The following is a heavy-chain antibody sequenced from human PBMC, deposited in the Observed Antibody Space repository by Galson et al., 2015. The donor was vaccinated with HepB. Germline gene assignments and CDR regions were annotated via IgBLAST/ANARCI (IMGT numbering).Heavy chain of an antibody. V-gene: IGHV1-69*13. J-gene: IGHJ6*03. Sequence: SVKVSCKASGGTFSSYAISWVRQAPGQGLEWMGGIIPIFGTANYAQKFQGRVTITADESTSTAYMELSSLRSEDTAVYYCASGPPPRDLRFLEWLSYYYYYMDVWGKGTTVTVSS. CDR1: GGTFSSYA. CDR2: IIPIFGTA. D-gene: IGHD3-3*01. CDR3: ASGPPPRDLRFLEWLSYYYYYMDV.